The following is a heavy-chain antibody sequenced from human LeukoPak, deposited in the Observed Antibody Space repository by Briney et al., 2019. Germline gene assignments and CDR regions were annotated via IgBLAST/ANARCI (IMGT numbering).Heavy chain of an antibody. J-gene: IGHJ4*02. Sequence: GRSLRLSCAASGFTFDDYAMHWVRQAPGKGLEWVSGISWNSGGIGYADSVKGRFTISRDNAKNSLYLQMNSLRAEDTAVYYCARFGGACGGDCYSPLDYWGQGTLVTVSS. CDR2: ISWNSGGI. D-gene: IGHD2-21*01. CDR1: GFTFDDYA. CDR3: ARFGGACGGDCYSPLDY. V-gene: IGHV3-9*01.